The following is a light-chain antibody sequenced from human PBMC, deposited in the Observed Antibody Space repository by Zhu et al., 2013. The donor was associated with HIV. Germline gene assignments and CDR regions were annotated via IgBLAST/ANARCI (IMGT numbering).Light chain of an antibody. CDR2: DAS. Sequence: EIMLTQSPATLSLSPGERATLSCRTSQSVRSYLAWFQQKPGQAPRLLIYDASNRATGIPARFSGSGSGTDFTLTISSLEPEDFAVYYCQQRSNWPLTFGGGTKVEIK. V-gene: IGKV3-11*01. CDR1: QSVRSY. J-gene: IGKJ4*01. CDR3: QQRSNWPLT.